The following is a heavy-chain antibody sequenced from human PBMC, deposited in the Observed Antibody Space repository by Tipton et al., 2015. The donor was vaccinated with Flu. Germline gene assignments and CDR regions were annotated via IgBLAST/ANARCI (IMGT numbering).Heavy chain of an antibody. CDR1: SGSFSGYF. CDR2: INHSGST. J-gene: IGHJ5*02. V-gene: IGHV4-34*01. D-gene: IGHD4-11*01. CDR3: ARRDYSNYVSEPKNWFDP. Sequence: TLSLTCAVYSGSFSGYFWSWIRQPPGKGLEWIGEINHSGSTNYNPSLKSRVIISVDTSKNQFSLRLVSMTATDTAVYYCARRDYSNYVSEPKNWFDPWGQGILVTVSS.